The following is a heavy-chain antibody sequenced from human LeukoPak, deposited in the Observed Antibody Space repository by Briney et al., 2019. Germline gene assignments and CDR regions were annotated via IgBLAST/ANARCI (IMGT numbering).Heavy chain of an antibody. CDR1: GFTFSSYA. J-gene: IGHJ5*02. CDR2: ISYDGSNK. CDR3: ARDEYSSSWYPFDP. V-gene: IGHV3-30-3*01. D-gene: IGHD6-13*01. Sequence: GGSLRLSCAASGFTFSSYAMHWVRQAPGKGLEWVAVISYDGSNKYYADSVKGRFTISRDNSKNTLYLQMNSLRAEDTAVYYCARDEYSSSWYPFDPWGQGTLVTVSS.